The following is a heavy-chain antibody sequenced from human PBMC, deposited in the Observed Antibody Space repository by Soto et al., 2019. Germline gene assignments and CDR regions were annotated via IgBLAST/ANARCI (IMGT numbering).Heavy chain of an antibody. Sequence: SGPTLVNPTQTLTLTCTFSGFSLSTRGVGVGWIRQPPGKALEWLALIYWDDDKRYSPSLKTRLTITKDTSKNQVVLTMTNMDPVDTATESCAHIGVSRWFDFWGQGTLVTVSS. CDR1: GFSLSTRGVG. J-gene: IGHJ4*02. CDR3: AHIGVSRWFDF. CDR2: IYWDDDK. V-gene: IGHV2-5*02. D-gene: IGHD6-13*01.